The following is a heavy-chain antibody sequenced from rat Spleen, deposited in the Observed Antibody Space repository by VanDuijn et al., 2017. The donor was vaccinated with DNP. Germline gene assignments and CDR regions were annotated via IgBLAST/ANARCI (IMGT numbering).Heavy chain of an antibody. J-gene: IGHJ3*01. CDR3: TSNPHIRTTAPSVLSTPYSESYYCARLGNIMYTTDYFYVGWFAY. CDR2: ISNTGDHT. D-gene: IGHD1-6*01. V-gene: IGHV5-25*01. CDR1: GFTFSNYD. Sequence: EVQLVESDGGLVQPGRSMKLSCAASGFTFSNYDMAWVRQAPKKGLEWVASISNTGDHTYYSDSVTGRFSLSRDNAKSTLYQQMNSLRSEDTATYYCTSNPHIRTTAPSVLSTPYSESYYCARLGNIMYTTDYFYVGWFAYWGQGTLVTVSS.